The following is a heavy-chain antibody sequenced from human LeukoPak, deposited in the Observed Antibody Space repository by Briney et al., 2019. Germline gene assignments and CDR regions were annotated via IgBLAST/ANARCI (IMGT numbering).Heavy chain of an antibody. D-gene: IGHD4-23*01. Sequence: GASVKVSCKVSGYTSPFYGITWVRQAPGQGLEWMGWISTETQSPNYAQKLQDRLTITTDIATSTAYMELTSLRHDDAAIYYCASLGDYGGYSPSWGQGTLVTVSS. J-gene: IGHJ5*02. CDR1: GYTSPFYG. CDR2: ISTETQSP. CDR3: ASLGDYGGYSPS. V-gene: IGHV1-18*01.